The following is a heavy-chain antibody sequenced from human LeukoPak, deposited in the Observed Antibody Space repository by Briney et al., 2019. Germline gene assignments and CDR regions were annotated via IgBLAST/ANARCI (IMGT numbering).Heavy chain of an antibody. CDR3: ARAEGFGELYYMDV. CDR1: GYTFTSYY. D-gene: IGHD3-10*01. V-gene: IGHV1-46*03. J-gene: IGHJ6*03. Sequence: ASVKVSCKASGYTFTSYYMHWVRHAPGQGLEWMGIINPSGGSTSYAQKFQGRVTMTSDTSTSTVYMELSSLRSEDTGVYYCARAEGFGELYYMDVWGKGTTVTVSS. CDR2: INPSGGST.